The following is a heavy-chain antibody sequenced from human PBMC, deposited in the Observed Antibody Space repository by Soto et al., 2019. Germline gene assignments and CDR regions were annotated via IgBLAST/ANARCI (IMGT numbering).Heavy chain of an antibody. CDR3: ARRLVSPLYYYYYGMDL. J-gene: IGHJ6*02. D-gene: IGHD3-16*01. CDR1: GFSFSTYW. CDR2: VNSDGSGT. Sequence: PGGSLRLSCAASGFSFSTYWMHWARQVPGKGLEWLARVNSDGSGTIYADSVKGRFTISRDNAKNTLYLQMNSLTAEDTAVYFCARRLVSPLYYYYYGMDLWGQGTTVTVSS. V-gene: IGHV3-74*01.